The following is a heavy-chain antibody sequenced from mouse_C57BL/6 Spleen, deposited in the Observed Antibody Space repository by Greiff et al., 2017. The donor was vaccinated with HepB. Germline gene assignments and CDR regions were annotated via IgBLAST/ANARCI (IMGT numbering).Heavy chain of an antibody. Sequence: EVQGVESGGDLVKPGGSLKLSCAASGFTFSSYGMSWVRQTPDKRLEWVATISSGGSYTYYTDSVKGRFTISRDNAKNTLYLQMSSLKSEDTAMYYCARQPYGSSYGWYFDVWGTGTTVTVSS. V-gene: IGHV5-6*01. D-gene: IGHD1-1*01. CDR2: ISSGGSYT. CDR3: ARQPYGSSYGWYFDV. CDR1: GFTFSSYG. J-gene: IGHJ1*03.